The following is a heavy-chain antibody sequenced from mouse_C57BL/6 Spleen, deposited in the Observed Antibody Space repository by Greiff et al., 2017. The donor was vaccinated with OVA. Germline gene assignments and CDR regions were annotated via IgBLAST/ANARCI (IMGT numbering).Heavy chain of an antibody. D-gene: IGHD2-4*01. CDR1: GFTFSSYA. CDR2: ISDGGSYT. J-gene: IGHJ3*01. V-gene: IGHV5-4*03. CDR3: AKVYYDYDGAFAY. Sequence: EVKVVESGGGLVKPGGSLKLSCAASGFTFSSYAMSWVRQTPEKRLEWVATISDGGSYTHYPDNVKGRSTISRDNAKNNLYLQMSHLKSEDTAVYDCAKVYYDYDGAFAYWGQGTLVTVSA.